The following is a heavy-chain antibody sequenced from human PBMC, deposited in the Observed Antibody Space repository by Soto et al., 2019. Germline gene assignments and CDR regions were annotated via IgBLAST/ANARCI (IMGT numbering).Heavy chain of an antibody. V-gene: IGHV4-31*01. CDR2: IYYSGST. CDR1: GGSISSGGYY. CDR3: ASSRGPGTYPHDFQP. Sequence: QVQLQESGPGLVKPSQTLSLTCTASGGSISSGGYYWSWMRQHPGKGLEWIGYIYYSGSTYYNPSLKSQVTISLDTSNNQSSLTLSSVTAADTAVYYCASSRGPGTYPHDFQPRGQGTLVTVSS. J-gene: IGHJ1*01. D-gene: IGHD1-26*01.